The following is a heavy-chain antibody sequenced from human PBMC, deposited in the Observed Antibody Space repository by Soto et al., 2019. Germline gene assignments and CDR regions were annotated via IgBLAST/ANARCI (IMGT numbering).Heavy chain of an antibody. CDR2: IIPIFGTA. D-gene: IGHD5-12*01. CDR1: GGTFSSYA. V-gene: IGHV1-69*13. J-gene: IGHJ4*02. Sequence: SVKVSCKASGGTFSSYAISWVRQAPGQGLEWMGGIIPIFGTANYAQKFQGRVTITADESTSTAYMELSSLRSEDTAVYYCALRWGGYDYYGYWGQGTLVTVSS. CDR3: ALRWGGYDYYGY.